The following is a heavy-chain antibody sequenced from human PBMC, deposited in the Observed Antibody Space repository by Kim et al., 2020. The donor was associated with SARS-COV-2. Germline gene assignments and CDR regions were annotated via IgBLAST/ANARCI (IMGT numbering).Heavy chain of an antibody. D-gene: IGHD6-6*01. CDR3: ARDQGRPIAARPNHNWFDP. J-gene: IGHJ5*02. V-gene: IGHV1-69*13. Sequence: SVKVSCKASGGTFSSYAISWVRQAPGQGLEWMGGIIPIFGTANYAQKFQGRVTITADESTSTAYMELSSLRSEDTAVYYCARDQGRPIAARPNHNWFDPWGQGTLVTVSS. CDR1: GGTFSSYA. CDR2: IIPIFGTA.